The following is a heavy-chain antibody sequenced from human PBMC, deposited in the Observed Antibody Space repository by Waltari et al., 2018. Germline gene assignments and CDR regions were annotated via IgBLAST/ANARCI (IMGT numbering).Heavy chain of an antibody. J-gene: IGHJ4*02. CDR3: ANAYSSSSILDY. V-gene: IGHV3-7*01. Sequence: EVQLVESGGGLVQPGGSLSLSCAAYGLTFRSSWMTWVSPAPGKGLEWVANIKQDGSEKYYVDSVKGRFTISRDNAKNSLYLQMNSLRAEDTAVYYCANAYSSSSILDYWGQGTLVTVSS. CDR2: IKQDGSEK. D-gene: IGHD6-6*01. CDR1: GLTFRSSW.